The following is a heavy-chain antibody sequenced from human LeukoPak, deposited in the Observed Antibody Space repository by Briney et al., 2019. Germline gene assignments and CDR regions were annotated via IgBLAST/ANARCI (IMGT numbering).Heavy chain of an antibody. V-gene: IGHV3-74*01. CDR3: ARVLLSRTIHFDY. J-gene: IGHJ4*02. D-gene: IGHD1-14*01. CDR2: INMDGGSI. CDR1: GFTFSGYG. Sequence: GGSLRLSCAASGFTFSGYGMHWVRQAPGKGLVWVSGINMDGGSINYADSVKGRFTISRDNAKNTLYLQMNSLRAEDTAGYYVARVLLSRTIHFDYWGQGTLVTVSS.